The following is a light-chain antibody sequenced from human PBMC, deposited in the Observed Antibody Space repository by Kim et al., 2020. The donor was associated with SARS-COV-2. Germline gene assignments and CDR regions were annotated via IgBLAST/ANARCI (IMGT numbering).Light chain of an antibody. Sequence: SSVGDRVTIPWRASQGISNSLALFQQKTGKAPKSLIYAASNLHSGVPSKFSGSGSGTDFTLTISSLQPEDFATYYCQQYNSFPLTFGGGTKVDIK. CDR3: QQYNSFPLT. J-gene: IGKJ4*01. CDR1: QGISNS. CDR2: AAS. V-gene: IGKV1-16*02.